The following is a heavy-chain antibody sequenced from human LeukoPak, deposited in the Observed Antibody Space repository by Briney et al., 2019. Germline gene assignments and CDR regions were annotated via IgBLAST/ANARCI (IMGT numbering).Heavy chain of an antibody. CDR3: ARILWVIDYYYYMDV. D-gene: IGHD3-16*01. CDR1: GGSISSGSYY. V-gene: IGHV4-61*02. J-gene: IGHJ6*03. Sequence: SQTLSLTCTVSGGSISSGSYYWSWIRQPAGKGLEWIGRIYTSGSTYYNPSLKSRVTISVDTSKNQFSLKLSSVTAADTAVYYCARILWVIDYYYYMDVWGKGTTVTISS. CDR2: IYTSGST.